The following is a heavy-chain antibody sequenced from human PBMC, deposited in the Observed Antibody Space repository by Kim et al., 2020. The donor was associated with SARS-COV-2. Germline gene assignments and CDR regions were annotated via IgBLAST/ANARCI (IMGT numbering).Heavy chain of an antibody. CDR1: GGSISSYY. V-gene: IGHV4-59*01. J-gene: IGHJ4*02. D-gene: IGHD4-17*01. Sequence: SETLSLTCTVSGGSISSYYWSWIRQPPGKGLEWIGYIYYSGSTNYNPSLKSRVTISVDTSKNQFSLKLSSVTAADTAVYYCARVTGFYAVTTSAFDYWGQGTLVTVSS. CDR2: IYYSGST. CDR3: ARVTGFYAVTTSAFDY.